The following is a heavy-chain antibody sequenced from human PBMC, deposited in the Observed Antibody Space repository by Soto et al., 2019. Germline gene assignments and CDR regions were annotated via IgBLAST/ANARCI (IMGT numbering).Heavy chain of an antibody. V-gene: IGHV4-4*02. CDR2: LFYSGST. CDR1: GGSLSSSNW. D-gene: IGHD2-8*01. J-gene: IGHJ4*02. CDR3: VHHGGVPYYHDV. Sequence: SETLSLTCAVSGGSLSSSNWWSWVRQPPGQTLGWLGELFYSGSTKYNLSLSSRVTISADQSNNVFSLRLTSVTAADTAMYYCVHHGGVPYYHDVWGQGVLVTVSS.